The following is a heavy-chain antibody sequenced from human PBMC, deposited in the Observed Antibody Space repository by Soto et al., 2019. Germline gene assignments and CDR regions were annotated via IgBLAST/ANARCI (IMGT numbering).Heavy chain of an antibody. V-gene: IGHV4-30-2*01. Sequence: PSETLSLTCTVSGGSITTPGYSWGWLRHPPGKAPEWIGYVYHNVNAYRKPSRNSRVTISLDGAKNQFSLKMTSVTAADTGLCYCATSRYYYGLDVWGQGTTVTVS. CDR1: GGSITTPGYS. CDR3: ATSRYYYGLDV. J-gene: IGHJ6*02. D-gene: IGHD6-25*01. CDR2: VYHNVNA.